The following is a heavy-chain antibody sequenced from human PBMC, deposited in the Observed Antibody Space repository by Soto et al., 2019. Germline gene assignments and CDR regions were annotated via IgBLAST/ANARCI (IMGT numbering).Heavy chain of an antibody. J-gene: IGHJ4*02. Sequence: KPSETLSLTCTVSGGSITGFYWSWIRQTPGKGLEWIGHISYTGSTNYNPSLKSRVTIAVDTSKNQFSLNLTSVTAADTAVYYCEREGNGWYYSDYWGQGALVTVSS. D-gene: IGHD6-19*01. CDR2: ISYTGST. V-gene: IGHV4-59*01. CDR1: GGSITGFY. CDR3: EREGNGWYYSDY.